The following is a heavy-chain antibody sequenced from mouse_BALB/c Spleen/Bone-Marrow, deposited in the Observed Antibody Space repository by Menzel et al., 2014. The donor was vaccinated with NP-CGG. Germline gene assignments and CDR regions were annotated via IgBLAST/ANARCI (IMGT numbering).Heavy chain of an antibody. V-gene: IGHV1-54*03. D-gene: IGHD4-1*01. CDR3: ARKLGPSYAMDY. Sequence: VKLVESGAGLVRPGTSVKVSCKASGYAFTNYLIEWVKQRPGQGLEWIGVINPGSGATNYNEKFRGKATLTADKSSSTAYMQLSSLTSDDSAVYFCARKLGPSYAMDYWGQGTSVTVSS. J-gene: IGHJ4*01. CDR2: INPGSGAT. CDR1: GYAFTNYL.